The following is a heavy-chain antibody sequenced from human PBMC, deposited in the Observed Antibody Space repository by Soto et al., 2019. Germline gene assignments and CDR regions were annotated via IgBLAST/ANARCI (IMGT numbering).Heavy chain of an antibody. CDR1: GASINTGDHY. CDR3: ARQIYDSSGYYYAY. J-gene: IGHJ4*02. Sequence: PSETLSLTCTVSGASINTGDHYWSWTRQSPGKGLEWLGFTHNSGTTYHNPSLRGRATISLDTSKNQLFLKLRSVTAPDTAVYYCARQIYDSSGYYYAYWGRGTLVTVSS. CDR2: THNSGTT. V-gene: IGHV4-30-4*01. D-gene: IGHD3-22*01.